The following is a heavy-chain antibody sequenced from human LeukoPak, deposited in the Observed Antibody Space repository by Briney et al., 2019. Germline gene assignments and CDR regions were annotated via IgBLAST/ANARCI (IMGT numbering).Heavy chain of an antibody. CDR2: ISSSGSTI. CDR3: ARVPAGVIGMKDAFDI. Sequence: GGSLRLSCAASGFTFSSYEMNWVRQAPGKGLEWVPYISSSGSTIYYADSVKGRFTISRHNAKNSLYLQMNSLRAEDTAVYYCARVPAGVIGMKDAFDIWGQGTMVTVSS. CDR1: GFTFSSYE. D-gene: IGHD3-16*02. V-gene: IGHV3-48*03. J-gene: IGHJ3*02.